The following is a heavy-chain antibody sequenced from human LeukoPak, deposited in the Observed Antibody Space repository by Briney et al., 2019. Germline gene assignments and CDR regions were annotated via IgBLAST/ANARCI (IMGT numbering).Heavy chain of an antibody. CDR2: INAGNGNT. J-gene: IGHJ6*02. CDR3: ARDSLQWFGEFTKAGMDV. CDR1: GYTFTSYA. V-gene: IGHV1-3*01. Sequence: GASVKVSCKASGYTFTSYAMHWVRQAPGQRLEWMGWINAGNGNTKYSQKFQGRVTITRDTSTSTAYMELRSLRSDDTAVYYCARDSLQWFGEFTKAGMDVWGQGTTVTVSS. D-gene: IGHD3-10*01.